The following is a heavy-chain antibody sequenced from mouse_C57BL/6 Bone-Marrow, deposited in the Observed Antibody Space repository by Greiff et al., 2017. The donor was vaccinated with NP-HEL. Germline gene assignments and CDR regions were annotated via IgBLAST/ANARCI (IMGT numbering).Heavy chain of an antibody. CDR3: ARNWDYDYDGDWYFDV. V-gene: IGHV2-2*01. J-gene: IGHJ1*03. Sequence: VHLVESGPGLVQPSQSLSITCTVSGFSLTSYGVHWVRQSPGKGLEWLGVIWSGGSTDYNAAFISRLSISKDNSKSQVFFKMNSLQADDTAIYYCARNWDYDYDGDWYFDVWGTGTTVTVSS. D-gene: IGHD2-4*01. CDR2: IWSGGST. CDR1: GFSLTSYG.